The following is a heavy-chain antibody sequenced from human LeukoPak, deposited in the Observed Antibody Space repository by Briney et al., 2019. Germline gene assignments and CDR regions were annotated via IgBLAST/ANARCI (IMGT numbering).Heavy chain of an antibody. D-gene: IGHD2-2*01. V-gene: IGHV3-21*01. CDR2: ISSSSSYI. J-gene: IGHJ4*02. Sequence: GGSLRLSCAASGFTFSSYSMNWVRQAPGKGLEWVSSISSSSSYIYYADSVKGRFTISRDNAKNSLYLQMNSLRAEDTAVYYCARDRCSSTSCYYYFDYWGQGTLVTVSS. CDR3: ARDRCSSTSCYYYFDY. CDR1: GFTFSSYS.